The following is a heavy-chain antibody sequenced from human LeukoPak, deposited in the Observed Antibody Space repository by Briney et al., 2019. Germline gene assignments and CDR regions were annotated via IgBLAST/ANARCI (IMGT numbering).Heavy chain of an antibody. V-gene: IGHV4-39*01. D-gene: IGHD5-24*01. CDR1: GGSISSSSYY. J-gene: IGHJ2*01. CDR3: ARHREGHFDL. CDR2: IYYSGST. Sequence: PSETLSLTCTVSGGSISSSSYYWGWFRQPPGKGLEWIGSIYYSGSTYYNPSLKSRVTISVDTSKNQFSLKLSSVTAADTAVYYCARHREGHFDLWGRGTLVTVSS.